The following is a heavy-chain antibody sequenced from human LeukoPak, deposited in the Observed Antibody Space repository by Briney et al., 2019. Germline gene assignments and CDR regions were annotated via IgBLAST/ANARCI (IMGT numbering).Heavy chain of an antibody. CDR3: ARAGIPGYCTNVTCSNWLDP. Sequence: GSSVKVSCKASGDTFTTYAIIWVRQARGQGLEWMGGIIPMFYTPNYAQRLQGRVTITADKSTKTAYMELTSLRSEDTAVYYCARAGIPGYCTNVTCSNWLDPWGQGTLVTVSS. CDR2: IIPMFYTP. CDR1: GDTFTTYA. D-gene: IGHD2-8*01. J-gene: IGHJ5*02. V-gene: IGHV1-69*06.